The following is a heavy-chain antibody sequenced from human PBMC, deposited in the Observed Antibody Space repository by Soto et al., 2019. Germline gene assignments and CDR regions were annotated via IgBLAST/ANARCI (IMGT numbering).Heavy chain of an antibody. Sequence: QVQLVESGGGVVQPGRSLRLSCAASGFTFSSYGMHWVRQAPGKGLEWVAVISYDGSNKYYADSVKGRFTISRDNSKNTLYLQMNSLRAEDTAVYYCAKDRRGLMVSDTLDYWGQGTLVTVSS. CDR2: ISYDGSNK. J-gene: IGHJ4*02. CDR3: AKDRRGLMVSDTLDY. D-gene: IGHD2-8*01. CDR1: GFTFSSYG. V-gene: IGHV3-30*18.